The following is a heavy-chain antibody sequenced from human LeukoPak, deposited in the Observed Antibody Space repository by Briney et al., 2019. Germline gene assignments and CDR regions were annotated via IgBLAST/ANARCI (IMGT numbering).Heavy chain of an antibody. CDR1: GGSLSGSAYY. V-gene: IGHV4-39*01. Sequence: SETLSLTCTVSGGSLSGSAYYWGWIRQPPGKGLEWIGSIYYTGSMYYNPSSGTTYYNPSLKSRVTISLDTSKNQFSLKLSSVTAADTAVYYCARRSGVVPAASKGFDIWGQGTMVTVSS. CDR2: IYYTGSMYYNPSSGTT. J-gene: IGHJ3*02. CDR3: ARRSGVVPAASKGFDI. D-gene: IGHD2-2*01.